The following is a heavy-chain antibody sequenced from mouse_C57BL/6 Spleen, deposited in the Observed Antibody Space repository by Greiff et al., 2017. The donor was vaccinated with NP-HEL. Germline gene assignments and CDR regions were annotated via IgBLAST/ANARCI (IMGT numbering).Heavy chain of an antibody. D-gene: IGHD3-2*02. CDR3: ARPGQLIGAMDY. V-gene: IGHV5-17*01. CDR1: GFTFSDYG. Sequence: EVKLVESGGGLVKPGGSLKLSCAASGFTFSDYGMHWVRQAPEKGLEWVAYISSGSSTIYYADTVKGRFTISRDNAKNNLFLQMTSLRSEDTAMYYCARPGQLIGAMDYWGQGTSVTVSS. J-gene: IGHJ4*01. CDR2: ISSGSSTI.